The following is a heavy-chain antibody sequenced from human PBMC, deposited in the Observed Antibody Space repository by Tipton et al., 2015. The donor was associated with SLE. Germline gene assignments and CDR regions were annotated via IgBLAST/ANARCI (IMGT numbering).Heavy chain of an antibody. Sequence: TLSLTCAVYGGSLSGYYWSWIRQTPGKGLEWIGEINQSGSTNYNPSLKSRVTISVDTPKDPFSLKLTSFTAADTAVYYCARGPYCSGGVCYSDYYYGLDVWGQGTAVTVSS. CDR2: INQSGST. CDR3: ARGPYCSGGVCYSDYYYGLDV. V-gene: IGHV4-34*01. D-gene: IGHD2-15*01. CDR1: GGSLSGYY. J-gene: IGHJ6*02.